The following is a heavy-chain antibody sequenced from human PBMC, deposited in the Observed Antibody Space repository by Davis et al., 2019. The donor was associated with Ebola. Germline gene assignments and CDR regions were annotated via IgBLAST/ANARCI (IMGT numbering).Heavy chain of an antibody. D-gene: IGHD2-2*01. Sequence: PGGSLRLSCAASGFNFNYYWMHWVRQAPGKGPVWVSRINSDGSNKSYADSVKGRFSISRDNAKNTLYLQMNSLRAEDTAVYYCARSASASFDIWGTGTMVTVSS. V-gene: IGHV3-74*01. CDR3: ARSASASFDI. CDR1: GFNFNYYW. CDR2: INSDGSNK. J-gene: IGHJ3*02.